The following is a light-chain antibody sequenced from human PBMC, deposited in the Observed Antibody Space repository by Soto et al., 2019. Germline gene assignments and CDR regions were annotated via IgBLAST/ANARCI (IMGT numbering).Light chain of an antibody. CDR2: AAS. V-gene: IGKV1-39*01. J-gene: IGKJ2*01. Sequence: QMYHSPSSLSAYVRERVTITCRASQSISSYLNWYQQKPGKAPKLLIYAASSLQSGVPSRFSGSGSGTDFTLTISSLQPEDFATYYCQQSYSTPYTFGQGTKVDIK. CDR1: QSISSY. CDR3: QQSYSTPYT.